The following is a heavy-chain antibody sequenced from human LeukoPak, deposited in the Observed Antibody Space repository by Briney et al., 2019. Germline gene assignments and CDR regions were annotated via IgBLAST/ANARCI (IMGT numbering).Heavy chain of an antibody. Sequence: SETLSLTCTVSGASISSASYYWSWIRQPAGKGLEWIGRIYISGSTNYNPSLKSRVTISVDTSKNHFSLKLSSVTAADTAVYYCARAGGSGSYGKGGNWFDPWGQGTLVTVSS. V-gene: IGHV4-61*02. D-gene: IGHD1-26*01. CDR2: IYISGST. CDR1: GASISSASYY. J-gene: IGHJ5*02. CDR3: ARAGGSGSYGKGGNWFDP.